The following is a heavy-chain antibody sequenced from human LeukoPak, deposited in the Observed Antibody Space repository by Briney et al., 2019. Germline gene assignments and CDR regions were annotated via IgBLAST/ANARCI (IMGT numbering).Heavy chain of an antibody. Sequence: SETLSLTCAVYGGSFSGYYWSWIRQPPGKGLEWIGEINHSGSTNYNPSLKSRVTISVDTPKNQFSLKLSSVTAADTAVYYCARPHKRYGSGRHYFDYWGQGTLVTVSS. CDR1: GGSFSGYY. D-gene: IGHD3-10*01. V-gene: IGHV4-34*01. CDR2: INHSGST. J-gene: IGHJ4*02. CDR3: ARPHKRYGSGRHYFDY.